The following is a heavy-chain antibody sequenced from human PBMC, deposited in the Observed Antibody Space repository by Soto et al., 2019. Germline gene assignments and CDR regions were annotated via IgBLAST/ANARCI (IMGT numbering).Heavy chain of an antibody. V-gene: IGHV4-4*07. CDR1: GSSISGYC. CDR3: ATASLSSSWYHFYYYTMDV. CDR2: IDTSGST. J-gene: IGHJ6*02. Sequence: SETLSLTCTFSGSSISGYCWTWVRQPAGKGLDWIGRIDTSGSTNYNPSLKSRVTMSVDTSKNQFSLRLTSVTAADTAVYYCATASLSSSWYHFYYYTMDVWGQGTKVPVSS. D-gene: IGHD6-13*01.